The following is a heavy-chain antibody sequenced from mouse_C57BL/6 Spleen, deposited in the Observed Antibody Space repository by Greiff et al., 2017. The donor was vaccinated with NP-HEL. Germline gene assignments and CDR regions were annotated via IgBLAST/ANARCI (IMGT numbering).Heavy chain of an antibody. CDR1: GFTFSSYG. V-gene: IGHV5-6*01. J-gene: IGHJ2*01. Sequence: EVKLVESGGDLVKPGGSLKLSCAASGFTFSSYGMSWVRQTPDKRLEWVATISSGGSYTYYPDSVKGRFTISRDNAKNTLYLQMSSLKSEDTAMYYCARHDGNSGTDFDYWGQGTTLTVSS. CDR3: ARHDGNSGTDFDY. CDR2: ISSGGSYT. D-gene: IGHD2-1*01.